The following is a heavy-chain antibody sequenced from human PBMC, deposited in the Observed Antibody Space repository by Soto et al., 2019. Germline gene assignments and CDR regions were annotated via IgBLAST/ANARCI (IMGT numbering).Heavy chain of an antibody. Sequence: QVQLVESGGGVVQPGRSLRLSCEGSGFIFGKYDMYWVRQAPGKGLEWVTKISHDGRNKDYEDSVQGRFTISRDNSRDTMYLEMNSLRPEDTALYYWAKGGLPWWSQGIDFWGQGTLVTVSA. V-gene: IGHV3-30*18. CDR3: AKGGLPWWSQGIDF. J-gene: IGHJ4*02. CDR1: GFIFGKYD. D-gene: IGHD2-8*02. CDR2: ISHDGRNK.